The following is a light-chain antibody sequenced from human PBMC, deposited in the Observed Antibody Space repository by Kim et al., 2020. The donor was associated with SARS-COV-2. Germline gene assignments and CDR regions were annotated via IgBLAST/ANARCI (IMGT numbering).Light chain of an antibody. CDR2: WAS. CDR3: RQQYWTTGT. V-gene: IGKV4-1*01. J-gene: IGKJ1*01. CDR1: QSVLYNSDNKNY. Sequence: DIVMTQSPDSLAVSLGERATINCKSSQSVLYNSDNKNYLAWYQQKPGQPPKLLIYWASTRESGVPDRFSGSGSGTDFTLTISSLQAGEVGVYYCRQQYWTTGTFGQGTKVDIK.